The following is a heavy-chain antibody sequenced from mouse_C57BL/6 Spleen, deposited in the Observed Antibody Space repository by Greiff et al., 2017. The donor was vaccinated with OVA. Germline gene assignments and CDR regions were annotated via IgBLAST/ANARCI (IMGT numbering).Heavy chain of an antibody. CDR1: GYTFTDYY. CDR3: ARERITTVVSRGYFDV. D-gene: IGHD1-1*01. V-gene: IGHV1-26*01. CDR2: INPNNGGT. J-gene: IGHJ1*03. Sequence: VQLQQSGPELVKPGASVKISCKASGYTFTDYYMNWVKQSHGKSLEWIGDINPNNGGTSYNQKFKGKATLTVDKSSSTAYMELRSLTSEDSAVYYCARERITTVVSRGYFDVWGTGTTVTVSS.